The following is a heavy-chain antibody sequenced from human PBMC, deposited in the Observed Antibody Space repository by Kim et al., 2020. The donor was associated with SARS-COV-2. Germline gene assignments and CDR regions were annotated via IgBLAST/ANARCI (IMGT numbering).Heavy chain of an antibody. J-gene: IGHJ4*02. D-gene: IGHD2-2*01. CDR3: AKDFVEDIVVVPAAPGFDY. Sequence: GRFTISRDNSKNTLYLQMNSLRAEDTAVYYCAKDFVEDIVVVPAAPGFDYWGQGTLVTVSS. V-gene: IGHV3-23*01.